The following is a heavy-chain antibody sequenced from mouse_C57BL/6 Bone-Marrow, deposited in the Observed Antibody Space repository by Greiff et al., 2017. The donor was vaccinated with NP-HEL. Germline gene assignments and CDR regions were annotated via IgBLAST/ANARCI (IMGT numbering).Heavy chain of an antibody. CDR2: IHPSDSDT. J-gene: IGHJ4*01. CDR3: AMDHYAMDY. Sequence: QVQLQQPGAELVKKGEAGQVPLPCACRPFPLSFLPFFPPLPSPGLEWIGRIHPSDSDTNYNQKFKGKATLTVDKSSSTAYMQLSSLTSEDSAVYYCAMDHYAMDYWGQGTSVTVSS. V-gene: IGHV1-74*01. CDR1: CRPFPLSF.